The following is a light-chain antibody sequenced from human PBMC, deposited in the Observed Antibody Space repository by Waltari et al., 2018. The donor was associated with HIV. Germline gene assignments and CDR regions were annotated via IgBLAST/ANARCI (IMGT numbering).Light chain of an antibody. CDR1: QVINDC. CDR3: QQYYTLPYT. J-gene: IGKJ2*01. Sequence: DIQMAQSPSSLSASVGDRVTVTCRASQVINDCLAWYQHKPGQAPKLLLSGASTLESGVSSRFSGGGSGTEYTLTISTLQPEDFATYYCQQYYTLPYTFGQGSKLEI. V-gene: IGKV1-NL1*01. CDR2: GAS.